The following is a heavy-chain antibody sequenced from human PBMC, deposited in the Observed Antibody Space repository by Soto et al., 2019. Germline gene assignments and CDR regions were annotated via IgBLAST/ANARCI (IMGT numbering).Heavy chain of an antibody. CDR1: GFTFSSYS. J-gene: IGHJ3*02. Sequence: EVQLVESGGGLVQPGGSLRLSCAASGFTFSSYSMNWVRQAPGKGLEWVSYISSSSSTIYYADSVKGRFTISRDNAKNSLYLQMNSLRAEDTAVYYCARSSETIKEPGYCSGGSCSQACAFDIWGQGTMVTVSS. D-gene: IGHD2-15*01. CDR3: ARSSETIKEPGYCSGGSCSQACAFDI. V-gene: IGHV3-48*01. CDR2: ISSSSSTI.